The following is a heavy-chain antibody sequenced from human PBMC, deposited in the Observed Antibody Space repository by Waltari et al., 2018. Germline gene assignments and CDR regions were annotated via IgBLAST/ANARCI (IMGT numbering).Heavy chain of an antibody. CDR3: AGAYGYYYYYMDV. CDR2: INDSGTP. CDR1: GGALSSLY. J-gene: IGHJ6*03. V-gene: IGHV4-59*11. Sequence: QVQLQQSGQGLVKPSETLSLTCIVSGGALSSLYWTWIRQSPGKGLEWLGYINDSGTPDYNPSLKRRLSISLDTSTNQFSLKLTSVTAADTAVYYCAGAYGYYYYYMDVWGKGPTVTVSS. D-gene: IGHD3-16*01.